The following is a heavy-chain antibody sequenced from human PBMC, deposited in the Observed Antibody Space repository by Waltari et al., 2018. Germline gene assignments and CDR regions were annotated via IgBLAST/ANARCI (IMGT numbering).Heavy chain of an antibody. V-gene: IGHV1-69*12. D-gene: IGHD4-17*01. J-gene: IGHJ3*02. CDR2: IIPIFGTA. CDR3: ARSPPVTTRAFDI. CDR1: LGTFSSYA. Sequence: QVQLVQSGAEVKKPGSSVKVSCNASLGTFSSYAISWVRKAPGQGLEWMGGIIPIFGTANYAQKFQGRVTITADESTSTAYMELSSLRSEDTAVYYCARSPPVTTRAFDIWGQGTMVTVSS.